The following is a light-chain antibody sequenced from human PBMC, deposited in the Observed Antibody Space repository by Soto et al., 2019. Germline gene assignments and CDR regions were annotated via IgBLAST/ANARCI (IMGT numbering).Light chain of an antibody. CDR2: GAS. CDR3: QQYNNWHTWT. Sequence: EILMTQFQSTLSVSPGERATLACGASQSVSRNLAWYQQKPGKAPSLLIYGASTRATGIPARFSRSGSGPEFFLTIITLKSEDFAVYYCQQYNNWHTWTFGPGTKVDIK. V-gene: IGKV3-15*01. CDR1: QSVSRN. J-gene: IGKJ1*01.